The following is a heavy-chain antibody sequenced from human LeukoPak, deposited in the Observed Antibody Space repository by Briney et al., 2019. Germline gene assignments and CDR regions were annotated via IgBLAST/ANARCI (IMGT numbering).Heavy chain of an antibody. CDR3: ARGGSGSYPGVDFDY. D-gene: IGHD3-10*01. CDR2: IYYSGST. CDR1: GGSISSYY. J-gene: IGHJ4*02. Sequence: KPSETLSLTCTVSGGSISSYYWSWIRQPPGKGLEWIGYIYYSGSTNYNPSLKSRVTISVDTSKNQFSLKLSSVTAAEPGVYYLARGGSGSYPGVDFDYWGQGTLVTVSS. V-gene: IGHV4-59*01.